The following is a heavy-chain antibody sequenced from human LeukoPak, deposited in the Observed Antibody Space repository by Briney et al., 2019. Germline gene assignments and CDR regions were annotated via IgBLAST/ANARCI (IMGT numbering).Heavy chain of an antibody. CDR3: ARRRGTGTPEDC. V-gene: IGHV4-39*01. CDR1: GGSISSSSYY. Sequence: SETLSLTCTVSGGSISSSSYYWGWIRQPPGKGLEWIGSIYYSGSTYYNPSLKSRVTISVDTSKNQFSLKLSSVTAADTAVYYCARRRGTGTPEDCWGQGTLVTVSS. D-gene: IGHD1-1*01. CDR2: IYYSGST. J-gene: IGHJ4*02.